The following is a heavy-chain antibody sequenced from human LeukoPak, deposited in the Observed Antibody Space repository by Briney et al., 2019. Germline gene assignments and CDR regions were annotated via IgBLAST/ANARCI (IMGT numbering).Heavy chain of an antibody. CDR3: SRNAYYYFCCFDF. D-gene: IGHD3-3*01. J-gene: IGHJ4*02. CDR1: RFTCGAYS. Sequence: GGSLRRSCTGCRFTCGAYSMSWFRQAPGQELVWVAFIRSKAYGGAIEYAATVRGRFTISTDDSKSIAYLQMDSLKTEDTAMYYCSRNAYYYFCCFDFWGQGTLVTVSS. V-gene: IGHV3-49*03. CDR2: IRSKAYGGAI.